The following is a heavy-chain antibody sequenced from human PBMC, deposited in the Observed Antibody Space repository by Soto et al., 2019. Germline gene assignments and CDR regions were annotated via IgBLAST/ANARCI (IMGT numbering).Heavy chain of an antibody. J-gene: IGHJ5*02. CDR1: GGSFSSLV. CDR3: ARGPAQFDP. V-gene: IGHV1-69*10. CDR2: INPMLGVA. D-gene: IGHD2-2*01. Sequence: GASVKVSCKASGGSFSSLVISWLRQAPGQGPEWMGGINPMLGVANFAQKFQDGVTITADESTTTAYMELSSLRSEDTAVYYCARGPAQFDPWGQGTLVTVSS.